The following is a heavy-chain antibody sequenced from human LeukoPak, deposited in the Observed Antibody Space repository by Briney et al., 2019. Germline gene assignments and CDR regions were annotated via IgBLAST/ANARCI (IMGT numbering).Heavy chain of an antibody. CDR1: GYSISSGYY. J-gene: IGHJ4*02. V-gene: IGHV4-38-2*02. Sequence: PSETLSLTCTVSGYSISSGYYWGWIRQPPGKGLEWIGSIYHSGSTYYNPSLKSRVTISVDTSKNQFSLKLSSVTAADTAVYYCARVKIVGGDFHQYYFDYWGQGTLVTVSS. D-gene: IGHD1-26*01. CDR3: ARVKIVGGDFHQYYFDY. CDR2: IYHSGST.